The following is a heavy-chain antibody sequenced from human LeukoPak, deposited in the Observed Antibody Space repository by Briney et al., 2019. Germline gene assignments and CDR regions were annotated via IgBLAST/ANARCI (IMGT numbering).Heavy chain of an antibody. CDR1: GYTFTSYD. V-gene: IGHV1-8*01. Sequence: GASVKVSCKASGYTFTSYDINWVRQATGQGLEWMGWMNPNSGNTGYAQKFQGRVTMTRNTSISTAYMELSSLRSGDTAVYYCARGPYDFWSGYYYYYGMDVWGQGTLVTVSS. CDR2: MNPNSGNT. CDR3: ARGPYDFWSGYYYYYGMDV. J-gene: IGHJ6*02. D-gene: IGHD3-3*01.